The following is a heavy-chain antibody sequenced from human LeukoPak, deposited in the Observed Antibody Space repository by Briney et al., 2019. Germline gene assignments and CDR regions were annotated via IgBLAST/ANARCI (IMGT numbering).Heavy chain of an antibody. J-gene: IGHJ4*02. CDR3: TTEHITIFGVAHQ. Sequence: GGSLRLSCAASGFTFSNAWMSWVRQAPGKGLEWVGRIKSKTDGGTTDYAAPVKGRFTISRDDSKNTLYLQMNSLKTEDTAVYYCTTEHITIFGVAHQWGQGTLVTVSS. V-gene: IGHV3-15*01. CDR2: IKSKTDGGTT. D-gene: IGHD3-3*01. CDR1: GFTFSNAW.